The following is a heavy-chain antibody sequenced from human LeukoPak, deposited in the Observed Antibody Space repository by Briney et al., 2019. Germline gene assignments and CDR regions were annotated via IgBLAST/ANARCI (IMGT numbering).Heavy chain of an antibody. J-gene: IGHJ6*03. CDR3: ARGDSSNYYYYMDV. CDR1: GGSISSYY. CDR2: IYYSGST. D-gene: IGHD4-11*01. Sequence: PSETLSLTCTVSGGSISSYYWSWVRQPPGKGLEWIGYIYYSGSTNYNPSLKSRVTTSVDTSKNQFSLKLSSVTAADTAVYYCARGDSSNYYYYMDVWGKGTTVTVSS. V-gene: IGHV4-59*08.